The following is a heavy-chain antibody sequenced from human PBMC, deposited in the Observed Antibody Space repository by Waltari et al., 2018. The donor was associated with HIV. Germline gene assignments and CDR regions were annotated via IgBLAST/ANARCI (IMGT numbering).Heavy chain of an antibody. Sequence: QVQLVESGGGVVQPGRSLRLSCAASGFTFSSYGMHWVRQAPGKGLEWVAVISYDGSNKYYADSVKGRFTISRDNSKNTLYLQMNSLRAEDTAVYYCAKSKIGFNDYWGQGTLVTVSS. CDR1: GFTFSSYG. V-gene: IGHV3-30*18. CDR3: AKSKIGFNDY. J-gene: IGHJ4*02. CDR2: ISYDGSNK. D-gene: IGHD3-16*01.